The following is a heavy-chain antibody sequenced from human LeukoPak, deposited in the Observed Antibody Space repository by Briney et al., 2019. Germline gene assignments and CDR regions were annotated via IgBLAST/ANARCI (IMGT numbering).Heavy chain of an antibody. CDR3: ARRSSSSGAKGSYYYYMDV. Sequence: VSVKVSCTASGYTFTSYDINWVRQAPGKGLEWMGWMNPNSGNTDYAQKFQGRVTITRNTSISTAYMELSSLRSEDTAVYYCARRSSSSGAKGSYYYYMDVWGKGTTVTVSS. CDR2: MNPNSGNT. V-gene: IGHV1-8*01. J-gene: IGHJ6*03. CDR1: GYTFTSYD. D-gene: IGHD3-22*01.